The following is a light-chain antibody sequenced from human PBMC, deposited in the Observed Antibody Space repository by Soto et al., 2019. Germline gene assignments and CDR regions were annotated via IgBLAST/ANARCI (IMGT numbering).Light chain of an antibody. J-gene: IGKJ2*01. CDR1: QSIRSY. CDR3: QQSYTTPYT. CDR2: GAS. Sequence: DIQMTQSPSSLSASVGDRVTITCRASQSIRSYLNWYHQKPGKTPQLLIYGASNLQSGAPSRFTGSGSGTHFPLTISRLQPEDFATYYCQQSYTTPYTFGQGTKLEIK. V-gene: IGKV1-39*01.